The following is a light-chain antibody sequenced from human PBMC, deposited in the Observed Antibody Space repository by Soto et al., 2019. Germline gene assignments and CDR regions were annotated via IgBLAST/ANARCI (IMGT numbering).Light chain of an antibody. CDR3: QAWDRASASVV. CDR1: KLGNNY. V-gene: IGLV3-1*01. Sequence: SYELAQPPSVSVSPGQAASITCSGDKLGNNYVSWYQQKPGQSPVLVIYQDTRRSSGIPERFSGSNSGNTATLTISGTQAIDEADYYCQAWDRASASVVFAGGTKLTVL. CDR2: QDT. J-gene: IGLJ2*01.